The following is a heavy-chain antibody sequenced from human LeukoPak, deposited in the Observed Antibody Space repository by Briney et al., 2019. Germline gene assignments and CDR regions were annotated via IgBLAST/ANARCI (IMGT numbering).Heavy chain of an antibody. CDR2: ISGSGGRT. CDR1: GLTFSSYW. V-gene: IGHV3-23*01. Sequence: GGSLRLSCAASGLTFSSYWMSWVRQAPGKGLEWVSAISGSGGRTYYADSVKGRFIISRDNSRNTLFLQMSSLRAEDTAVYYCAKATPGSGDYWGQGTLVTVSS. D-gene: IGHD3-10*01. CDR3: AKATPGSGDY. J-gene: IGHJ4*02.